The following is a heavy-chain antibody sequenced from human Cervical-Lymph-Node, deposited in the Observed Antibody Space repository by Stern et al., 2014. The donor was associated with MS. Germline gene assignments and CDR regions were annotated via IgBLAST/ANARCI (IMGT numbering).Heavy chain of an antibody. CDR2: LYWDDTT. J-gene: IGHJ4*02. CDR3: AHIINYCFGTDCSTDYFDY. Sequence: QVTLRESGPPLVKPTQTLTLTCTFSGFSLNTIGVGVGWIRQPPGEALEWLALLYWDDTTRYRPSFKLKLTITKDTSNNRVVLTKTNMDPVDTATYYWAHIINYCFGTDCSTDYFDYWGQGTLVTVSS. CDR1: GFSLNTIGVG. D-gene: IGHD3/OR15-3a*01. V-gene: IGHV2-5*09.